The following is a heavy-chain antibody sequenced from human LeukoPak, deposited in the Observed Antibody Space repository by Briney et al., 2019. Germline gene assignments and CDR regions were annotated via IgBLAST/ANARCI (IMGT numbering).Heavy chain of an antibody. D-gene: IGHD3-3*01. CDR1: GFTFDDYG. CDR2: INWNGGST. J-gene: IGHJ4*02. Sequence: PGGSLRLPCAASGFTFDDYGMSWVRQAPGKGLEWVSGINWNGGSTGYADSVKGRFTISRDNAKNSLYLQMNSLRAEDTALYYCARAEYYDFWSGLFDYWGQGTLVTVSS. V-gene: IGHV3-20*04. CDR3: ARAEYYDFWSGLFDY.